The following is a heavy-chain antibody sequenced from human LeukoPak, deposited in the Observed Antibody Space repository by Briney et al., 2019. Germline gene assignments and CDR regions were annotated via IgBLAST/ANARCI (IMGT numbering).Heavy chain of an antibody. V-gene: IGHV3-23*01. CDR1: GFTFTNYA. J-gene: IGHJ6*02. Sequence: GGSLRLSCVTSGFTFTNYAMNWVRQTPGKGLEWVSLITGDGRNTSYADSVKGRFTISRDNSKNTLYLQMNSLRAEDTAVYYCAKGGYDAHYGMDVWGQGTTVTVSS. CDR2: ITGDGRNT. D-gene: IGHD5-12*01. CDR3: AKGGYDAHYGMDV.